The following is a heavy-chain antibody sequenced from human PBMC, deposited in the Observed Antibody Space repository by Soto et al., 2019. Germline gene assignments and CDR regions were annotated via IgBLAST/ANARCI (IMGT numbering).Heavy chain of an antibody. CDR2: ISYDGSHK. D-gene: IGHD6-13*01. Sequence: QVQLVESGGGVVQPGRSLRLSCAASGFTFSSYGMHWVRQAPGKGLEWVAVISYDGSHKYYADSVKGRFTISRDNSKNTLYLQMNSLRAEDTAVYYCAKDQWSSRWYYYYGMDVWGQGTTVTGSS. CDR3: AKDQWSSRWYYYYGMDV. J-gene: IGHJ6*02. CDR1: GFTFSSYG. V-gene: IGHV3-30*18.